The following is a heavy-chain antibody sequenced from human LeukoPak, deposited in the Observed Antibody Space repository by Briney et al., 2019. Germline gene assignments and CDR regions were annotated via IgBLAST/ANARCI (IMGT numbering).Heavy chain of an antibody. CDR3: ARGYQRPDC. Sequence: GGSLRLSCAASGFTFSTYTMNWVRQAPGKGLEWVSSISSSSNNINYADSVKGRFTISRGNAMNSVHLQMNSLRVEDTAVYYCARGYQRPDCWGQGTLITVSS. CDR1: GFTFSTYT. V-gene: IGHV3-21*01. CDR2: ISSSSNNI. D-gene: IGHD2-2*01. J-gene: IGHJ4*02.